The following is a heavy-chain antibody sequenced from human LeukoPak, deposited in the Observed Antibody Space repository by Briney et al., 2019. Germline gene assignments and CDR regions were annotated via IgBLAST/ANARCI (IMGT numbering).Heavy chain of an antibody. Sequence: SEPLSLTCTVSGGSISSSSYYWGWIRQPPGKGLEWIGSIYYSGNTYYNPSLKSRVTISVDTSKNQFSLKLSSVTAADTAVYYCARQLADYYDSSGYYRDYWGQGTLVTVSS. V-gene: IGHV4-39*01. D-gene: IGHD3-22*01. CDR3: ARQLADYYDSSGYYRDY. J-gene: IGHJ4*02. CDR1: GGSISSSSYY. CDR2: IYYSGNT.